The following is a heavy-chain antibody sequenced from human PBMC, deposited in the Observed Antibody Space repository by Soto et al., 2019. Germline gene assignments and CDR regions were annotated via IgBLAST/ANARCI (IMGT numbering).Heavy chain of an antibody. CDR3: ASQRGIVVVVAADY. J-gene: IGHJ4*02. D-gene: IGHD2-15*01. CDR2: ISGSGGST. Sequence: EVQLLESGGGLVQPGGSMRLSCAASGFTFSSYAMSWVRQAPGKGLEWVSAISGSGGSTYYADSVKGRFTISRDNSKIALYLQMNSLRAEDTAVYYCASQRGIVVVVAADYWGRGTLVTVSS. CDR1: GFTFSSYA. V-gene: IGHV3-23*01.